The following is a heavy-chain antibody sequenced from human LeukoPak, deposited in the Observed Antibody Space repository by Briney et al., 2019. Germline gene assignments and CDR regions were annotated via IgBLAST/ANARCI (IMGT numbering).Heavy chain of an antibody. V-gene: IGHV3-30*18. CDR3: AKAHSLFYGSYFDY. J-gene: IGHJ4*02. CDR2: ISYDGSNK. D-gene: IGHD3-10*01. CDR1: GFTFSSYG. Sequence: GGSLRLSCAGSGFTFSSYGMHWVRQAPGKGLEWVAVISYDGSNKYYADSVKGRFTISRDNSKNTLYLQMNSLRAEDTAVYYCAKAHSLFYGSYFDYWGQGTLVTVSS.